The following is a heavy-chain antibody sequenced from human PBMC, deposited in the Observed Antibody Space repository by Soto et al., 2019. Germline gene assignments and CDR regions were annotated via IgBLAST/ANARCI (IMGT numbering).Heavy chain of an antibody. V-gene: IGHV3-30*18. J-gene: IGHJ6*02. CDR2: ISDDGSNK. CDR3: TNRRNVLRFLEWSSGMEV. D-gene: IGHD3-3*01. Sequence: GGSLRLSCAASGFTFSNYGMHWVRQAPGKGLEWVAFISDDGSNKYYADSMKGRFTMSRDNSKSTLYLQMNSLRVEDTAVYYCTNRRNVLRFLEWSSGMEVWGQGTTVTVSS. CDR1: GFTFSNYG.